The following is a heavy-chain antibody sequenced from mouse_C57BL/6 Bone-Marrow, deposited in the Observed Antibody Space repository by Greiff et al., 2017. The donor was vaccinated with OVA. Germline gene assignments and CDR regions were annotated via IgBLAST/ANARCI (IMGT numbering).Heavy chain of an antibody. CDR3: ARDRHHYYAMDY. Sequence: EVQLQQSGPGLVKPSQSLSLTCSVTGYSITSGYYWNWIRQFPGNKLEWMGYISYDGSNNYNPSLKNLTSITRDTSKNQFFLKLNSVTTEYTATYYCARDRHHYYAMDYWGQGTSVTVSS. J-gene: IGHJ4*01. CDR1: GYSITSGYY. V-gene: IGHV3-6*01. CDR2: ISYDGSN.